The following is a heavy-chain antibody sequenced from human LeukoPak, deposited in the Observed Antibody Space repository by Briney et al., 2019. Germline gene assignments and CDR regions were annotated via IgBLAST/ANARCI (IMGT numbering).Heavy chain of an antibody. D-gene: IGHD1-26*01. Sequence: GETLRLSCADSRFTFSNYNMHCLRQGPGKGLKRGAVISYDGSNKYYADSVKGRFTISRDNSKNTLYLQMNSLRAEDTAVYYCAKVEYSGLWGQGTLVTVSS. CDR1: RFTFSNYN. CDR3: AKVEYSGL. CDR2: ISYDGSNK. J-gene: IGHJ4*02. V-gene: IGHV3-30*18.